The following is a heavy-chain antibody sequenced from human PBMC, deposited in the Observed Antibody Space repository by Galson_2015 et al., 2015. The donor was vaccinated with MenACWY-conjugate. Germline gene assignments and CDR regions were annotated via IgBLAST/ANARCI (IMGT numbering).Heavy chain of an antibody. J-gene: IGHJ6*02. V-gene: IGHV5-51*01. CDR3: ARHPPGGRGNGV. D-gene: IGHD2-8*01. CDR1: GYSFTNYW. CDR2: IDPHNSNT. Sequence: QSGAEVKKPGESLKISCKGSGYSFTNYWIGWVRQMPGRGLEWMGLIDPHNSNTRYSPSFQGQVTISADESISTAFLQWSSLKASDTAMYYLARHPPGGRGNGVWGRGTPVTGPS.